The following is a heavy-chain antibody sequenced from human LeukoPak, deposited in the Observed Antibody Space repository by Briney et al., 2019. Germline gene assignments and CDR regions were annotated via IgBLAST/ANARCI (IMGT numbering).Heavy chain of an antibody. D-gene: IGHD5-12*01. CDR3: ARGLVLATDDAFDI. CDR1: GGSIRSYF. J-gene: IGHJ3*02. Sequence: SETLSLTCTVSGGSIRSYFWSWVRQPPGKGLEWIGYIWETEITDYNPSLKSRVTISLDTSKNHFSLKLRSVTAADTALYFCARGLVLATDDAFDIWGQGTLVTVSS. CDR2: IWETEIT. V-gene: IGHV4-59*01.